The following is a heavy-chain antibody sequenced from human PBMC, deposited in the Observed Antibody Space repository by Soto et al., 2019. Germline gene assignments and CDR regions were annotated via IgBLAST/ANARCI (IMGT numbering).Heavy chain of an antibody. Sequence: SVKVSCKASEFTFTSSAMQCVRQARGQRLEWIGWIVVGRGNTNYAQKFQERVTITRDMSTSTAYMELSSLTSGDTAVYYCTADCNAVSAAPGLAFDIWGQGTMVTVSS. J-gene: IGHJ3*02. V-gene: IGHV1-58*02. CDR3: TADCNAVSAAPGLAFDI. CDR2: IVVGRGNT. D-gene: IGHD2-2*01. CDR1: EFTFTSSA.